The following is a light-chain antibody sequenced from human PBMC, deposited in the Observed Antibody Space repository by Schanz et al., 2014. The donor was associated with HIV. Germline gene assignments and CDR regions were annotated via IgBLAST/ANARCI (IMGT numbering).Light chain of an antibody. J-gene: IGLJ3*02. V-gene: IGLV1-44*01. CDR2: NTY. CDR3: STWDNNLNSWV. CDR1: SSNFRSNA. Sequence: QSVLTQPPSASGTPGQRVSISCSGSSSNFRSNAVNWYQQLPGTAPKLVIYNTYHRPSGVPDRFSGSQSGASASLAISGLQSEDEADYYCSTWDNNLNSWVFGGGTKPTVL.